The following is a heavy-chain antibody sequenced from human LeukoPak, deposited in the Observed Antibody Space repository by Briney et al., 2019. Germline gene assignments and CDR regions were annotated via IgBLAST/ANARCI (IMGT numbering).Heavy chain of an antibody. D-gene: IGHD2-2*01. V-gene: IGHV1-69*04. CDR2: IVPILGIA. J-gene: IGHJ5*02. Sequence: SVKVSCKASGGTFSSYAISWVRQAPGQGLEWMGRIVPILGIANYAQKFQGRVTITADKSTSTAYMELSSLRSDDTAVYYCARDLFFDIVVVPAAKQNNWFDPWGQGTLVTVSS. CDR3: ARDLFFDIVVVPAAKQNNWFDP. CDR1: GGTFSSYA.